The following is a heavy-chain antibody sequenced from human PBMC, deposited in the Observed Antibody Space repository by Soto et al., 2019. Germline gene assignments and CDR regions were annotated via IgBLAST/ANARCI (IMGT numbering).Heavy chain of an antibody. V-gene: IGHV4-59*08. Sequence: QVQLQESGPGLVKPSETLSLTCTVSGGSISSYYSSWIRQPPGKGLEWIGYIYYSGSTNYNPSLKSRVTISVDTSKNQFSLKLSSVTAADTAVYYCARLYGLDAFDIWGQGTMVTVSS. CDR1: GGSISSYY. J-gene: IGHJ3*02. D-gene: IGHD3-16*02. CDR2: IYYSGST. CDR3: ARLYGLDAFDI.